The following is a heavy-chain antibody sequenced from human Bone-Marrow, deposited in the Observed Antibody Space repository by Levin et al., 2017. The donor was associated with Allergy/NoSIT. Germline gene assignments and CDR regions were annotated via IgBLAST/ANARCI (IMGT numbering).Heavy chain of an antibody. J-gene: IGHJ6*02. D-gene: IGHD6-25*01. CDR3: TKERYSSALYYYGMDV. V-gene: IGHV3-30*04. CDR2: ISSDGVNK. CDR1: GFTFSDYA. Sequence: PGESLKISCAASGFTFSDYATHWVRQAPGKGLEWVALISSDGVNKFYADSVRGRFIISRDNSKNTLFLQMNTLRPEDTAVYFCTKERYSSALYYYGMDVWGPGTTVTVS.